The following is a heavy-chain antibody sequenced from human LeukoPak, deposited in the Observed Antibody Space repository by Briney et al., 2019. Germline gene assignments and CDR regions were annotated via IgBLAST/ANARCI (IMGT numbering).Heavy chain of an antibody. CDR1: GGSISSSSHY. CDR3: ARHHNSYDFWSGLDY. J-gene: IGHJ4*02. CDR2: IHYSGST. V-gene: IGHV4-39*01. D-gene: IGHD3-3*01. Sequence: SETLSLTCTVSGGSISSSSHYWGWIRQPPGKGLEWIGSIHYSGSTYYNPSLRSRVTISVDTSKNQFSLKLSSVTAADTAVYYCARHHNSYDFWSGLDYWGQGTLVTVSS.